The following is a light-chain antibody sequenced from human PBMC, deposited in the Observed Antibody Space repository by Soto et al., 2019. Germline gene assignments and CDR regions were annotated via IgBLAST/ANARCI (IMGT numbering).Light chain of an antibody. CDR3: QQFSSYPLT. J-gene: IGKJ4*01. Sequence: EFVLTQSAGTVSSSPEERTTLSCRASQTVRNNYLAWYQQKPGQAPRLLIYDASSRATGIPDRFSGGGSGTDFTLTISRLEPEDFAVYYCQQFSSYPLTFGGGTKV. V-gene: IGKV3-20*01. CDR2: DAS. CDR1: QTVRNNY.